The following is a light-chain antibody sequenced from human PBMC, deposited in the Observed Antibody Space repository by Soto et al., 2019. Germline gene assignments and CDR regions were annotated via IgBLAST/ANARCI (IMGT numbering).Light chain of an antibody. J-gene: IGKJ1*01. CDR2: AAS. CDR3: QKYNSAPWT. V-gene: IGKV1-27*01. Sequence: DIQMTQSPSSLSASVGDRVTITCRASQGISTWLAWYQQKPGRVPKLLIYAASTLHSGVPSRFSGSGSGTDFTLTISSLQPEDVATYYCQKYNSAPWTFGQGTKVEIK. CDR1: QGISTW.